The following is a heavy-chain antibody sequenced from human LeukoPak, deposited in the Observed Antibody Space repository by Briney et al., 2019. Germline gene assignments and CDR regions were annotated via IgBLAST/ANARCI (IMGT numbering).Heavy chain of an antibody. CDR2: ISGSSSYI. Sequence: GSLRLSCAASGFTFSTYSMNWVRQAPGKGLEWVSSISGSSSYIYYADSVTGRFTISRDNAKNSLYLQMNSLRAEDTAVYYCASGVNYDYVWGSYRPLDYWGQGTLVTVSS. J-gene: IGHJ4*02. CDR3: ASGVNYDYVWGSYRPLDY. D-gene: IGHD3-16*02. V-gene: IGHV3-21*01. CDR1: GFTFSTYS.